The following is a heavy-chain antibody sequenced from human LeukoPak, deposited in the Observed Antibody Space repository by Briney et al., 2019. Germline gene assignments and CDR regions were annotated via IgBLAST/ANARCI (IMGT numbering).Heavy chain of an antibody. D-gene: IGHD5-24*01. Sequence: GGSLRLSCAASGFTFSNYCMSWVRQAPGKVLEWVANIKQDGSEKYYVGSVKGRFTISRDNAKNSLYLQMNSLRVEDTAVYYCARDTPEMATNRLGYFDPWGQGTLVTVSS. J-gene: IGHJ5*02. CDR2: IKQDGSEK. CDR3: ARDTPEMATNRLGYFDP. V-gene: IGHV3-7*01. CDR1: GFTFSNYC.